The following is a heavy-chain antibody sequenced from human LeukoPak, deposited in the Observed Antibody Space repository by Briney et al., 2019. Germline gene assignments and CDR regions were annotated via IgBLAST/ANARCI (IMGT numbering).Heavy chain of an antibody. CDR3: ARGWLAETTVVTPYNY. CDR1: GGTFSNYA. Sequence: GASVKVSCKASGGTFSNYAINWVRQAPGQGLEWMGGIIPIFGTAHYAQKFQGRVTITADESTSTAYMELRGLRSEDTAVYYCARGWLAETTVVTPYNYWGQGTLVTVSS. D-gene: IGHD4-23*01. V-gene: IGHV1-69*13. CDR2: IIPIFGTA. J-gene: IGHJ4*02.